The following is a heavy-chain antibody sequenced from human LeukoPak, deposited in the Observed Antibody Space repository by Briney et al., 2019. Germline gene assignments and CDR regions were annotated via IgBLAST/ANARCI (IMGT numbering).Heavy chain of an antibody. V-gene: IGHV4-4*07. CDR2: IYTTGST. J-gene: IGHJ2*01. CDR1: GDSIRGYY. Sequence: RASETLSLSCTVSGDSIRGYYWSWIRRPAGKGLEWIGHIYTTGSTTYNPSLKSRVTMSVDTSKNQFSLKLNSVTAADTAVYYCARGYYSGWYFDLWGRGTLVTVSS. D-gene: IGHD2/OR15-2a*01. CDR3: ARGYYSGWYFDL.